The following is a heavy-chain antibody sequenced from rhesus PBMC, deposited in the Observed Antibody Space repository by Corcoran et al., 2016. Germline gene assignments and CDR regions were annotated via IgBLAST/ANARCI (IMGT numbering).Heavy chain of an antibody. J-gene: IGHJ4*01. CDR3: ARRRVGATFDY. CDR2: ISGSSGNT. D-gene: IGHD1-44*02. CDR1: GCSISSSNW. V-gene: IGHV4-65*01. Sequence: QVQLQESGPGLVKPSETLSLTCAVSGCSISSSNWWSWIRQPPGKGLEWIGYISGSSGNTYYNPSLKSRVTISTDTSKNQFSLKLSSVTAADTAVYYCARRRVGATFDYWGQGVLVTVSS.